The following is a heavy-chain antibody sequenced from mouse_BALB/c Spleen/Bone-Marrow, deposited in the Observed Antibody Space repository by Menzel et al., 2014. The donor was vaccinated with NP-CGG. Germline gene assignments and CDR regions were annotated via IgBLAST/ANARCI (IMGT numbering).Heavy chain of an antibody. CDR3: ARGDYDYDWGFDY. CDR2: IYPYNGGT. Sequence: VQLQQSGPELVKPGASVKISCKASGYTFTDYNMHWVKQSHGKSLEWIGYIYPYNGGTGYNQKFKSKATLTVDNSSSTACMELRSLTSEDSAVYYCARGDYDYDWGFDYWGQGTTLTVSS. CDR1: GYTFTDYN. D-gene: IGHD2-4*01. J-gene: IGHJ2*01. V-gene: IGHV1S29*02.